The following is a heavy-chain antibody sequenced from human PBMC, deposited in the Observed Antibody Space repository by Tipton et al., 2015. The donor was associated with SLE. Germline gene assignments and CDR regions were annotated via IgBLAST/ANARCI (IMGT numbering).Heavy chain of an antibody. Sequence: TLSLTCAVYGGSFSGYYWSWIRQPPGKGLEWIGEINHSGSTNYNPSLKSRVTISVDTSKNQFSLKLSSVTAADTAVYYCARHSPGIAAAGTSVFDYWGQGTLVTVSS. J-gene: IGHJ4*02. CDR3: ARHSPGIAAAGTSVFDY. D-gene: IGHD6-13*01. V-gene: IGHV4-34*01. CDR2: INHSGST. CDR1: GGSFSGYY.